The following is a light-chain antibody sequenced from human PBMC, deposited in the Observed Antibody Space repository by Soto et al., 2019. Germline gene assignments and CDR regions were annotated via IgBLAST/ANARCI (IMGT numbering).Light chain of an antibody. V-gene: IGKV3-15*01. CDR3: QHYNNCPWT. Sequence: EIEMTQSTATLYVSRGERATLSCRASQSVSSNLAWYKKKPGQAPRLLIYEASTSATGIPARFSGSVSWTDFNLIIPTLLSELFAVYYCQHYNNCPWTLGLGTRV. CDR2: EAS. CDR1: QSVSSN. J-gene: IGKJ1*01.